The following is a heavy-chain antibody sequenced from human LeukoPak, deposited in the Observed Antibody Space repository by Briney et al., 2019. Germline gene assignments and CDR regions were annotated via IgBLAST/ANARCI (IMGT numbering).Heavy chain of an antibody. CDR2: ISYDGSNK. D-gene: IGHD3-10*01. J-gene: IGHJ6*03. CDR3: ARDPTMVRGTMDV. V-gene: IGHV3-30*04. CDR1: GFTFTNYV. Sequence: GESLRLSCAASGFTFTNYVMHWVRQAPGKGLEWVAAISYDGSNKYYADSVKGRFTISRDNSKNTLYLQMNSLGIEDTAIYSCARDPTMVRGTMDVWGKGTAVTVSS.